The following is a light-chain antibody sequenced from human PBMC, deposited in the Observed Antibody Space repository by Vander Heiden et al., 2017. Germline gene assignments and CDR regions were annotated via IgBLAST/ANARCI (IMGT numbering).Light chain of an antibody. CDR2: GAS. J-gene: IGKJ1*01. Sequence: IVMTQSPATLSVSPGERATLSCRASQSVSSNLAWYQQKPGQPPRLLIYGASTRTTGIPARFSGSGYGTEFTLTISSLQSEDFAVYYCQQYNNWPPWTFGQGTKVEIK. V-gene: IGKV3-15*01. CDR3: QQYNNWPPWT. CDR1: QSVSSN.